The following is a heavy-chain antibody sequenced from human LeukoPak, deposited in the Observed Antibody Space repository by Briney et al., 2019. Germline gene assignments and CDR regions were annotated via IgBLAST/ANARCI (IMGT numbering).Heavy chain of an antibody. CDR2: ISAYNGNT. Sequence: ASVKVSFKASGYTFTSYGISWVRQAPGQGLEWMGWISAYNGNTNYAQKLQGRVTMTTDTSTSTAYMELRSLRSDDTAVYYCARDPGCSGGSCYLITYYYYYGMDVWGQGTTVTVSS. V-gene: IGHV1-18*01. D-gene: IGHD2-15*01. J-gene: IGHJ6*02. CDR3: ARDPGCSGGSCYLITYYYYYGMDV. CDR1: GYTFTSYG.